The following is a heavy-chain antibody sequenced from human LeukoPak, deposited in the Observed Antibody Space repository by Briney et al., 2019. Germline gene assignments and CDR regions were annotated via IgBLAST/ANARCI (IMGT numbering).Heavy chain of an antibody. CDR2: INHSGST. D-gene: IGHD6-19*01. V-gene: IGHV4-34*01. Sequence: PSETLSLTCAVYGGSFSGYYWNWIRQPPGKGLEWIGEINHSGSTNYNPSLKSRVTISVDTSKNQFSLKLSSVTAADTAVYYCARGPEESSGWYGDYFDYWGQGTLVTVSS. J-gene: IGHJ4*02. CDR1: GGSFSGYY. CDR3: ARGPEESSGWYGDYFDY.